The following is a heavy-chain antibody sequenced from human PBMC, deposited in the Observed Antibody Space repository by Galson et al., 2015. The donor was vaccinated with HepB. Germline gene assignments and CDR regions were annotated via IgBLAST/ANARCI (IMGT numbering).Heavy chain of an antibody. CDR1: GFSFSDYA. Sequence: SLRLSCAASGFSFSDYAMVWVRQAPGKGLEYVSSITDSGDSAIYTHSVRGRFTMSRDNSRNTLYLEMNSLGADDTAVYYCAKGISRDSSSNSRFHQMNTWGQG. CDR2: ITDSGDSA. CDR3: AKGISRDSSSNSRFHQMNT. J-gene: IGHJ5*02. D-gene: IGHD4-11*01. V-gene: IGHV3-23*01.